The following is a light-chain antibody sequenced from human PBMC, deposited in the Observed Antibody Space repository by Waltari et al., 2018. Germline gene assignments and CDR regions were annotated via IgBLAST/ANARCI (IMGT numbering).Light chain of an antibody. CDR2: KAS. V-gene: IGKV1-5*03. J-gene: IGKJ2*03. Sequence: DIQMTQSPSSLSASVADRVTITCRVSQSISIWLSWYQLKPGKAPKLLIYKASSLQSGVPSRFRGSGSGTDFSLTISSLQPEDFATYYCQHYNTAPYGFGPGTKVEI. CDR3: QHYNTAPYG. CDR1: QSISIW.